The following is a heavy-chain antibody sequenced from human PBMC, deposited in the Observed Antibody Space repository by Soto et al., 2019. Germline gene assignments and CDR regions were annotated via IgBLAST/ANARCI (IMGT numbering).Heavy chain of an antibody. CDR2: ISAYNGNT. J-gene: IGHJ4*02. Sequence: ASVKVSCKASGYTFTSYGISWVRQAPGQGLEWMGWISAYNGNTNYAQQSQGRVTMTRDTSISTAYMELSRLRPDDTAVYYCARGTALAAGGIDFDYWGQGALVTVSS. D-gene: IGHD6-13*01. CDR1: GYTFTSYG. CDR3: ARGTALAAGGIDFDY. V-gene: IGHV1-18*01.